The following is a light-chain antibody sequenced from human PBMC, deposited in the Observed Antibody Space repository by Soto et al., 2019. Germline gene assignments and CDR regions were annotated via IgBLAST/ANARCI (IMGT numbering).Light chain of an antibody. CDR3: QQYSPCSART. V-gene: IGKV1-5*03. J-gene: IGKJ1*01. CDR1: QNIGSW. CDR2: KAS. Sequence: DIQMTQSPSTLSASVGDRVTVTCRASQNIGSWVAWYQQKTGKAPNLLIYKASTLENGVPSRYSGTVSGTEFTLTISSLQPDDFPTYYCQQYSPCSARTFGQGTNVDVK.